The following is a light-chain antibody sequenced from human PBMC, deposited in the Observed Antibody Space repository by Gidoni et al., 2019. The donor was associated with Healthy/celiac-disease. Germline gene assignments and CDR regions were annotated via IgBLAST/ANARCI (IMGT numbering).Light chain of an antibody. J-gene: IGKJ1*01. Sequence: DIQMTQSPSSLSASVGDRVTITCRASQSISSYLNWYQQKPGNAPMVLIYAASSLQSGVPLRFSGSGSGTDFTLTISSLQPEDFATYYCQQSYSTPETFGQGTKVEIK. V-gene: IGKV1-39*01. CDR2: AAS. CDR1: QSISSY. CDR3: QQSYSTPET.